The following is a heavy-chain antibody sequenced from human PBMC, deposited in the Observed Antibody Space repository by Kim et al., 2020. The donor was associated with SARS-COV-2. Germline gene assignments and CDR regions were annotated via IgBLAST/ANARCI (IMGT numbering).Heavy chain of an antibody. CDR3: AKENSGYDTYGLDV. V-gene: IGHV3-23*01. Sequence: GGSLRLSCAASGFTFSSYGMTWVRQAPGKGLEWVSSMTGSGSQINYADSVKGRFTISRDNSKNTLNLQINSLRAEDTAVYSCAKENSGYDTYGLDVWGQGTTVTVS. D-gene: IGHD5-12*01. CDR1: GFTFSSYG. J-gene: IGHJ6*02. CDR2: MTGSGSQI.